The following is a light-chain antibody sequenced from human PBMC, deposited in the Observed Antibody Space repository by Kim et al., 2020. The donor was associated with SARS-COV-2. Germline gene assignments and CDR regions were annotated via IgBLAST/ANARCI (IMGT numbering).Light chain of an antibody. J-gene: IGLJ2*01. CDR3: NSRDSSGNHVV. CDR1: SLRSYY. V-gene: IGLV3-19*01. Sequence: LGQTVRITCQGDSLRSYYASWYQQKPGQAPVLVIYGKNNRPSGIPDRFSGSSSGNTASWTITGAQAEDEADYYCNSRDSSGNHVVFGGGTQLTVL. CDR2: GKN.